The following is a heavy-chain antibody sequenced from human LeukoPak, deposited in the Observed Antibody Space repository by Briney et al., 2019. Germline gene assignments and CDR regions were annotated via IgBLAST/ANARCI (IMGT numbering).Heavy chain of an antibody. CDR3: ARARFVVVVAAHFDY. V-gene: IGHV4-34*01. CDR2: INHSGST. D-gene: IGHD2-15*01. Sequence: SETLSLTCAVYGGSLSGYYWSWIRQPPGKGLEWIGEINHSGSTNYNPSLKSRVTISVDTSKNQFSLKLSSVTAADTAVYYCARARFVVVVAAHFDYWGQGTLVTVSS. CDR1: GGSLSGYY. J-gene: IGHJ4*02.